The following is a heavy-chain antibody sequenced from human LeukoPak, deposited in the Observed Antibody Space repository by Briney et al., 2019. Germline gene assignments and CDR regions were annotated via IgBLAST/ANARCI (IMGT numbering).Heavy chain of an antibody. D-gene: IGHD3-22*01. CDR1: GFTFSSYS. J-gene: IGHJ4*02. V-gene: IGHV3-21*04. Sequence: GGSLRLSCAASGFTFSSYSMNWVRQAPGKGLEWVSTVSSSSSYIYYADSVKGRFTISRDNAKNTLYLQMNSLRAEDTAVYYCARTPYYESSGFVGFDYWGQGTLVTVSS. CDR2: VSSSSSYI. CDR3: ARTPYYESSGFVGFDY.